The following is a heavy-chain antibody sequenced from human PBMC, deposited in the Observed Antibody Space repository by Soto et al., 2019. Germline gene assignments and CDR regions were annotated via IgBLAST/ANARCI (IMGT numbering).Heavy chain of an antibody. CDR3: GRLYGDYDGAQYAFDI. CDR2: ISRSGSII. J-gene: IGHJ3*02. V-gene: IGHV3-48*03. D-gene: IGHD4-17*01. Sequence: EVQLVESGGGLVQPGGSLRLSCAASGFTFSSYEMNWVRQAPGKGLEWVSYISRSGSIIHSADSVRGRFTISRDNAKNSLYLQMNSLRAEDTAVYYCGRLYGDYDGAQYAFDIWGQGTMVTVSS. CDR1: GFTFSSYE.